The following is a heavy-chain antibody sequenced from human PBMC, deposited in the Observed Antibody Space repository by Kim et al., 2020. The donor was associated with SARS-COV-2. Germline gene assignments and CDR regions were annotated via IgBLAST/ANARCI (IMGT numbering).Heavy chain of an antibody. J-gene: IGHJ6*02. Sequence: GGSLRLSCAASGFPFSTYWMYWVRQAPGKGLEWLANIKYDGSNKYYVDSVKGRFTVSRDNAKNSLYLQMTSLRAEDTAVYFCARDRLSGYAMGVWGQGT. CDR1: GFPFSTYW. CDR3: ARDRLSGYAMGV. D-gene: IGHD3-3*01. V-gene: IGHV3-7*05. CDR2: IKYDGSNK.